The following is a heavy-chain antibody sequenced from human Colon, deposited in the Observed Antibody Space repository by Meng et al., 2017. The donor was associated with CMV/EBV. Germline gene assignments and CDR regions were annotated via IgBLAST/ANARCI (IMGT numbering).Heavy chain of an antibody. Sequence: GESLKISCKASGYTFTGYYMHWVRRAPGQGLEWMGWINPNSGGTNYAQKFQGRVTMTRDTSISTAYMELSRLRSDDTAVYYCARDERRIAAAGLTDYWGQGTLVTVSS. CDR2: INPNSGGT. V-gene: IGHV1-2*02. J-gene: IGHJ4*02. CDR1: GYTFTGYY. D-gene: IGHD6-13*01. CDR3: ARDERRIAAAGLTDY.